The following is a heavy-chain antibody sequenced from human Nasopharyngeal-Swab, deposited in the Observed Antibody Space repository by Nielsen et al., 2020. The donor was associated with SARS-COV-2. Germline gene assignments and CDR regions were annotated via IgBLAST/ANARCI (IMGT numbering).Heavy chain of an antibody. CDR1: GCSISSYH. J-gene: IGHJ5*02. CDR3: ARGAVGTIFGVVTNHNWFDP. Sequence: SETLSLTCPVSGCSISSYHWSWIRQPPGKGLEWLGFIYQSGSTNYNPSLKSRVTISVDTSKNQFSLKLSSVTAADTAVYYCARGAVGTIFGVVTNHNWFDPWGQGTLVTVSS. V-gene: IGHV4-59*13. D-gene: IGHD3-3*01. CDR2: IYQSGST.